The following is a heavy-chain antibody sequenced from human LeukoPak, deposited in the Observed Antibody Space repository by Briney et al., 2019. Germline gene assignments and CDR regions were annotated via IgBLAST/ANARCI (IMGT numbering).Heavy chain of an antibody. V-gene: IGHV4-34*09. CDR1: GGSFSGYY. CDR2: INHSGST. D-gene: IGHD2-2*01. J-gene: IGHJ5*02. CDR3: ARASRASVVVVPAAKSSWFDP. Sequence: SETLSLTCAVYGGSFSGYYWSWIRQPPGKGLEWIGEINHSGSTYYNPSLKSRVTISVDTSKNQFSLKLSSVTAADTAVYYCARASRASVVVVPAAKSSWFDPWGQGTLVTVSS.